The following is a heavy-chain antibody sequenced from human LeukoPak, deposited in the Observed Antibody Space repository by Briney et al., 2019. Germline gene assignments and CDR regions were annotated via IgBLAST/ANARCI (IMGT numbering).Heavy chain of an antibody. CDR3: ARASASTGHAFDI. CDR1: GGSISSYY. D-gene: IGHD2-8*02. Sequence: SETLSLTCTVSGGSISSYYWSWVRQPVGKGLEWIGHIYTSGSTNYNPSLKSRVTMSVDTSKNQFSLKLSSVTAADTAVYYCARASASTGHAFDIWSQGTMVTVSS. J-gene: IGHJ3*02. V-gene: IGHV4-4*07. CDR2: IYTSGST.